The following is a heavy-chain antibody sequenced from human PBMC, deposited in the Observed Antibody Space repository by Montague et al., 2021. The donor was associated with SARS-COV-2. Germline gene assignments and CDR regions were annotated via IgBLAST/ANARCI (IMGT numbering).Heavy chain of an antibody. CDR1: GFTFSSYA. CDR3: ARDVGGYVDY. CDR2: ISSNGGST. Sequence: SLRLSCAASGFTFSSYAMHWVRQAPGKGLEYVSAISSNGGSTYYANSVKGRFTNSRDNSKNTLYLQMGSLRAEDMAVYYCARDVGGYVDYWGQGTLVTVSS. V-gene: IGHV3-64*01. D-gene: IGHD3-22*01. J-gene: IGHJ4*02.